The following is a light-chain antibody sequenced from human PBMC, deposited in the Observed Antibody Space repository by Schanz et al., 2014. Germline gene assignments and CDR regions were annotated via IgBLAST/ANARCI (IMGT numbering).Light chain of an antibody. Sequence: QSALTQPPSASGSPGQSVTISCTGTSSDVGGYNYVSWYQQHPGKAPKLMIYEVSKRPSGVPDRFSGSKSGNTASLTVSGLQAEDEADYYCSSYAGSNLYAFGTGTKLTVL. CDR1: SSDVGGYNY. V-gene: IGLV2-8*01. CDR2: EVS. J-gene: IGLJ1*01. CDR3: SSYAGSNLYA.